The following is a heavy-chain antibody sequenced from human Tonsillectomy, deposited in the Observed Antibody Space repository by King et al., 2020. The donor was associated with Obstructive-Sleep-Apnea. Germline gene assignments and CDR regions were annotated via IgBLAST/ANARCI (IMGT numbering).Heavy chain of an antibody. CDR2: IRYDGYYS. J-gene: IGHJ4*02. CDR3: ARDAGDYDY. D-gene: IGHD4-17*01. Sequence: VQLVESGGGVVQPGGSLRLSCAASGFTFSTFGMHWVRQAPGKGLEWVSFIRYDGYYSDYADSVKGRFSISRDNSKNTLYLQMNSLRPEDTAMYYCARDAGDYDYWGQGTLATVSS. CDR1: GFTFSTFG. V-gene: IGHV3-30*02.